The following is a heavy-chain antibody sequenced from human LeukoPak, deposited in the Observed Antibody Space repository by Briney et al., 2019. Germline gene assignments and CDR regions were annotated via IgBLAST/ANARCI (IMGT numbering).Heavy chain of an antibody. CDR1: GVTFSSNA. D-gene: IGHD3-16*01. Sequence: PGGSLRLSCAASGVTFSSNAMNWVRQAPGKGLEWVSGSNDKGDYTYYADSVRGRFTISRDNSKNMLYLQMNSLRVEDTALYYCAKAREASRLRYGMDVWGQGTTVTVSS. CDR3: AKAREASRLRYGMDV. J-gene: IGHJ6*02. CDR2: SNDKGDYT. V-gene: IGHV3-23*01.